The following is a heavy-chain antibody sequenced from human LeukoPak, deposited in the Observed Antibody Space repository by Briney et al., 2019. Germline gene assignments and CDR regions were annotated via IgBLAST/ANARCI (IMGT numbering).Heavy chain of an antibody. J-gene: IGHJ3*02. CDR2: LNSDGRTA. CDR3: TREDFYGDNDAFDI. Sequence: GGSLRLSCAASGFAFSSSWMHWIRQVPGKGLLWVSRLNSDGRTAFYADSVKGRFTISRDNAKNTLYLQMNSLNVEDTAVYYCTREDFYGDNDAFDIWGRGTMVTVSS. D-gene: IGHD4-17*01. CDR1: GFAFSSSW. V-gene: IGHV3-74*01.